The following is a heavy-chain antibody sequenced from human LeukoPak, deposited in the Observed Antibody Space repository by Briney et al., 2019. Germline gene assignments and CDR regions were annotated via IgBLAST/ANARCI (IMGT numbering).Heavy chain of an antibody. CDR3: AKDRGKYCGGDCYSGYYYGMDV. CDR1: GFTFSAYA. CDR2: ISGSGGMT. D-gene: IGHD2-21*02. J-gene: IGHJ6*02. Sequence: GGSLRLSCAASGFTFSAYAMTWVRQAPGKGLEWVSGISGSGGMTDYADSVKGRFTISRDNSKNTLYLQMNSLRAEDTAVYYCAKDRGKYCGGDCYSGYYYGMDVWGQGTTVTVSS. V-gene: IGHV3-23*01.